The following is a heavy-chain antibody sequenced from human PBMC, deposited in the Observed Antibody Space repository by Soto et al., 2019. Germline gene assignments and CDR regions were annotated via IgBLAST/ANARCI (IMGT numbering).Heavy chain of an antibody. V-gene: IGHV1-69*01. CDR3: AGSYKYGSGTFDAFDV. CDR2: IIPIFGTT. D-gene: IGHD3-10*01. J-gene: IGHJ3*01. CDR1: GGTSSSYA. Sequence: QVQLVQSGTEVKKPGSSVKVSCKASGGTSSSYAIGWVRQAPGQGLEWMGGIIPIFGTTNYAQKFQGRVSITADESTSTAFMELSSLRSEDTAVYYCAGSYKYGSGTFDAFDVWGQGTKVIVSS.